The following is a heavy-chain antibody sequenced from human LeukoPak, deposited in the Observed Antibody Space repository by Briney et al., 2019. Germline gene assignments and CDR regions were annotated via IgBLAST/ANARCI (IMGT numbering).Heavy chain of an antibody. CDR1: GFTFSSYW. CDR2: IKQDGSEK. V-gene: IGHV3-7*01. J-gene: IGHJ2*01. CDR3: ARDFSPYYIFSARALSSYFDL. Sequence: GGSLTLPCAASGFTFSSYWMSWLRQATGKGLEWVANIKQDGSEKYHVDSETGRFTISRDNDKNSLYLKMNSLSAEGTVVYCCARDFSPYYIFSARALSSYFDLWGWGTLVTVSS. D-gene: IGHD3-9*01.